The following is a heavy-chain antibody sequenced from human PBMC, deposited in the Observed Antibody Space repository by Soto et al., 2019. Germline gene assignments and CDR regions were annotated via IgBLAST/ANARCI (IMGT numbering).Heavy chain of an antibody. D-gene: IGHD3-3*01. CDR1: CGSIISYY. CDR2: IYYSGST. J-gene: IGHJ4*01. V-gene: IGHV4-59*01. CDR3: ARGLGSGYYPFDY. Sequence: SETLSLTCTSSCGSIISYYWSWIRQPPGKGLEWIGYIYYSGSTNYNPSLKSRVTISVDTSKNQFSLKLSSVTAADTAVYYCARGLGSGYYPFDYWGQGTLVTVSS.